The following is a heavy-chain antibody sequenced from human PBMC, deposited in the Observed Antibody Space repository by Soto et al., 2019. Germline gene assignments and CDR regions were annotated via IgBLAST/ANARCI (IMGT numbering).Heavy chain of an antibody. J-gene: IGHJ6*02. Sequence: GASVKVSCKASGYTFTSYGISWVRQAPGQGLEWMGWISAYNGNTNYAQKLQGRVTMTTDTSTSTAYMELRSLRSDDTAMYYCARDQGSSWGYYYYYGMDVWGQGTTVTVSS. CDR1: GYTFTSYG. D-gene: IGHD6-13*01. V-gene: IGHV1-18*01. CDR3: ARDQGSSWGYYYYYGMDV. CDR2: ISAYNGNT.